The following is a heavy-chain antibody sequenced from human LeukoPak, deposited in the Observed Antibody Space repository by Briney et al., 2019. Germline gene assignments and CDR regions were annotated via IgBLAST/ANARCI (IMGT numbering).Heavy chain of an antibody. J-gene: IGHJ4*02. D-gene: IGHD3-10*01. V-gene: IGHV3-21*01. CDR2: ISSCSSYI. CDR1: GFTFSSYS. Sequence: GGSLRLSCAASGFTFSSYSMNWVRQAPGKGLEWVSSISSCSSYIYYADSVKGRFTISRDNAKNSLYLQMNSLRAEDTAVYYCAREPYYGSGSYYFDYWGQGTLVTVSS. CDR3: AREPYYGSGSYYFDY.